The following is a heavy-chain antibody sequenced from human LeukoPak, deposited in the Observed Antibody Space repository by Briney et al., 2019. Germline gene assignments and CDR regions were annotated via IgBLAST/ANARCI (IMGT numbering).Heavy chain of an antibody. CDR3: ARDCMVRYPHYYYYSMDV. Sequence: PSETLSLTCTVSGGSISTYYWSWIRQPAGKGLEWIGRIYTSGSTNYNPSLKSRVSMSIDTSKNQFSLKLNSVTAADTAVYYCARDCMVRYPHYYYYSMDVWGQGTTVTVSS. D-gene: IGHD3-10*01. V-gene: IGHV4-4*07. J-gene: IGHJ6*02. CDR1: GGSISTYY. CDR2: IYTSGST.